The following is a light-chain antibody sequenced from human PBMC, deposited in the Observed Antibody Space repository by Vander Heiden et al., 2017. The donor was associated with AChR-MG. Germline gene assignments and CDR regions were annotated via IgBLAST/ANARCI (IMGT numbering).Light chain of an antibody. CDR1: SLRSYY. Sequence: SSELTQDPAVSVALGQTVRITCQGDSLRSYYASWYQQKPGQAPVLVIYGKNNRPSGIPDRFSGSRSGNTASLTITGAKAEDEADYYGNSRDSSGKGVFGTGTKVTVL. V-gene: IGLV3-19*01. J-gene: IGLJ1*01. CDR3: NSRDSSGKGV. CDR2: GKN.